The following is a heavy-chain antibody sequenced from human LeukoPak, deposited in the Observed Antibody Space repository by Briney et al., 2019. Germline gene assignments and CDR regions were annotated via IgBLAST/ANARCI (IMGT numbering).Heavy chain of an antibody. D-gene: IGHD3-10*01. J-gene: IGHJ4*02. CDR2: ISYDGSNK. CDR3: ATLGESLDY. V-gene: IGHV3-30*03. Sequence: GGSLRLSCAASGFTFSSYGMHWVRQAPGKGLEWVAVISYDGSNKYYADSVKSRFTISRDNSKNTLYLQMNSLRAEDTAVYYCATLGESLDYWGQGTLVTVSS. CDR1: GFTFSSYG.